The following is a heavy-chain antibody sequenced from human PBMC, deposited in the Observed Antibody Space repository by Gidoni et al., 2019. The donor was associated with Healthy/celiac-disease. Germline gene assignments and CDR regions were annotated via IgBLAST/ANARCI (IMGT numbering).Heavy chain of an antibody. V-gene: IGHV3-9*01. CDR3: AKGSYGYYWAAFDI. J-gene: IGHJ3*02. D-gene: IGHD5-18*01. Sequence: EVQLVESGGGLVQPGRSLRLSCAASGFTFDDYAMHWARQAPGKGLEWVSGISWNSGSIGYADSVKGRFTISRDNAKNSLYLQMNSLRAEDTALYYCAKGSYGYYWAAFDIWGQGTMVTVSS. CDR2: ISWNSGSI. CDR1: GFTFDDYA.